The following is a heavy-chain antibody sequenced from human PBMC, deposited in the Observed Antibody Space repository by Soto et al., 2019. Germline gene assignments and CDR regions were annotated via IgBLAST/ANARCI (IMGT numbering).Heavy chain of an antibody. Sequence: PGGSLRLSCAASGFTFSSYSMNWVRQAPGKGLEWVSYISSSSSTIYYADSVKGRFTISRDNSKNSLYLQMNSLRAEDTAVYYCAKSFDWGPVDAFDIWGQGTMVTVSS. D-gene: IGHD7-27*01. J-gene: IGHJ3*02. V-gene: IGHV3-48*01. CDR3: AKSFDWGPVDAFDI. CDR2: ISSSSSTI. CDR1: GFTFSSYS.